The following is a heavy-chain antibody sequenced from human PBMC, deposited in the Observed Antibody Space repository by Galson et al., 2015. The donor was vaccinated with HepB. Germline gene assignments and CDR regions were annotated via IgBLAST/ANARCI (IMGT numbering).Heavy chain of an antibody. CDR1: GFTFSSYA. Sequence: SLRLSCAASGFTFSSYAMHWVRQAPGKGLEWVAVISYDGSNKYYADSVKGRFTISRDNSKNTSYLQMNSLRAEDTAVYYCARGRQHSIAVARCWDYWGQGTLVTVSS. CDR3: ARGRQHSIAVARCWDY. J-gene: IGHJ4*02. CDR2: ISYDGSNK. D-gene: IGHD6-19*01. V-gene: IGHV3-30-3*01.